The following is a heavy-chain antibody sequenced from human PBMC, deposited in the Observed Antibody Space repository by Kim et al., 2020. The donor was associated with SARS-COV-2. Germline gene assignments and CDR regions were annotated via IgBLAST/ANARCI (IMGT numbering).Heavy chain of an antibody. CDR1: GLSFNTLA. CDR2: ISYDGGLK. D-gene: IGHD1-26*01. J-gene: IGHJ5*02. CDR3: NSGIPGT. Sequence: PGRSLRLSCEASGLSFNTLAFHWVRQTPDKRLEWLALISYDGGLKFYADSLEGRSTISRDNTKNMIYLQIDSLRPEDTALYYCNSGIPGTWGQGTRVTVS. V-gene: IGHV3-30*04.